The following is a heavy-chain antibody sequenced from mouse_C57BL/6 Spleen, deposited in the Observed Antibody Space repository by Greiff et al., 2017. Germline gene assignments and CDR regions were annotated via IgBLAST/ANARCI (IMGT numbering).Heavy chain of an antibody. D-gene: IGHD1-1*01. V-gene: IGHV1-52*01. CDR3: ARWGVVAPGYFDD. CDR2: IDPSDSET. CDR1: GYTFTSYW. J-gene: IGHJ1*03. Sequence: QVQLQQPGAELVRPGSSVKLSCKASGYTFTSYWMHWVKQRPIQGLEWIGNIDPSDSETHYNQKFKDKATLTVDKSSRTAYMQLSSLTSGDSAVYDCARWGVVAPGYFDDWGTGTTVTVSS.